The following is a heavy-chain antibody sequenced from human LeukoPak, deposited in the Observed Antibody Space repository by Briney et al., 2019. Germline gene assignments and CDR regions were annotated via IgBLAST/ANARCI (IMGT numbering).Heavy chain of an antibody. CDR1: GVTFSSYR. Sequence: GGSLRLSCAASGVTFSSYRMNWVRQAPGKGLEWVSSISSSSSYIYYADSVKGRFTISRDNAKDSLYLQMNSLRAEDTAVYYCARVGTSSSGWQFDYWGQGTLVTVSS. J-gene: IGHJ4*02. CDR2: ISSSSSYI. D-gene: IGHD6-19*01. V-gene: IGHV3-21*01. CDR3: ARVGTSSSGWQFDY.